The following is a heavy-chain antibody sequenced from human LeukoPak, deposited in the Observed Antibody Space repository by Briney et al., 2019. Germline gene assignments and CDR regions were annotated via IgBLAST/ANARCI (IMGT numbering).Heavy chain of an antibody. CDR3: ARALRVVPAAKAFDY. Sequence: GGSLRLSCAASGFTFSSYEMNWVRQAPGKGLEWVSYISSSGSTIYYADSVKGRFTISRDNTKNSLYLQMNSLRAEDTAVYYCARALRVVPAAKAFDYWGQGTLVTVSS. D-gene: IGHD2-2*01. CDR1: GFTFSSYE. V-gene: IGHV3-48*03. CDR2: ISSSGSTI. J-gene: IGHJ4*02.